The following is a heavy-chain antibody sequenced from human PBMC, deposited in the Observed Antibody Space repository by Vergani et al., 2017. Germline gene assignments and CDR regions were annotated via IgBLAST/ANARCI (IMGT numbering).Heavy chain of an antibody. CDR3: ARGIPGGYDSGLYGMDV. Sequence: QVQLVQSGAEVKKPGSSVKVSCKASGGTFSSYTISWVRQAPGQGLEWMGRIIPILGIANYAQKFQGRVTITADKSTSTAYMELSSLRSEDTAVYYCARGIPGGYDSGLYGMDVWGQGTTVTVSS. CDR2: IIPILGIA. D-gene: IGHD5-12*01. CDR1: GGTFSSYT. V-gene: IGHV1-69*02. J-gene: IGHJ6*02.